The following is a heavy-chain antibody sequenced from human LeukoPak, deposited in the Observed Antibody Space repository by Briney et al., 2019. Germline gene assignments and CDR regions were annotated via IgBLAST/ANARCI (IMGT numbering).Heavy chain of an antibody. D-gene: IGHD5-18*01. Sequence: GGSLRLSCAASGFTFSSYGMHWVRQAPGKGLEWVAVISYDGSNKYYADSVKGRFTISRDNSKNTLYLQMNSLRAEDTAVYYCAKDISDRDTAYDAFDIWGQGTMVTVSS. CDR1: GFTFSSYG. CDR3: AKDISDRDTAYDAFDI. CDR2: ISYDGSNK. J-gene: IGHJ3*02. V-gene: IGHV3-30*18.